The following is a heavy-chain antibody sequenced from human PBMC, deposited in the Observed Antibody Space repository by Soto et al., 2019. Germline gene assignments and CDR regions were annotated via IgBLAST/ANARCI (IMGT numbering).Heavy chain of an antibody. V-gene: IGHV3-30*03. CDR1: GFTFSSYG. CDR3: ARDFSMVIVAPGY. Sequence: PVGSLSLSCAASGFTFSSYGMHWVRQAPGKGLEWVAVISYDGSNKYYADSVKGRFTISRDNSKNTVYLQINALRAEDTAVYYCARDFSMVIVAPGYWGQGTLVTVSS. CDR2: ISYDGSNK. J-gene: IGHJ4*02. D-gene: IGHD5-12*01.